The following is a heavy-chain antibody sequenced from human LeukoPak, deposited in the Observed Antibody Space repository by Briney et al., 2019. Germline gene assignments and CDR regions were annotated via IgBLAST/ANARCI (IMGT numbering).Heavy chain of an antibody. Sequence: ASVKVSCKASGYTFTSYYMHWVRQAPGQGLEWMGIINPSGGSTSYAQKFQGRVTMTRDTSTSTVYMELSSLRSEDTAVYYCARVGGSNYYYYGMDVWGQGTTVTVSS. V-gene: IGHV1-46*01. CDR1: GYTFTSYY. J-gene: IGHJ6*02. D-gene: IGHD3-10*01. CDR3: ARVGGSNYYYYGMDV. CDR2: INPSGGST.